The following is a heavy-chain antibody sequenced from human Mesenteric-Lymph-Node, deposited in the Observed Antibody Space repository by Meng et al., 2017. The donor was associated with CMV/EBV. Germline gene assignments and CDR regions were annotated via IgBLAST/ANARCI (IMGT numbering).Heavy chain of an antibody. Sequence: GESLKISCAASGFTVSANYMSWVRQAPGKGLEWVSVVSGSTEYIHYADSVKGRFTISRDNSKNTLYLQMNSLRAEDTAVYYCAKREGDCSTTSCYFVAFDIWGQGTVVTVSS. V-gene: IGHV3-23*01. CDR2: VSGSTEYI. CDR1: GFTVSANY. CDR3: AKREGDCSTTSCYFVAFDI. J-gene: IGHJ3*02. D-gene: IGHD2-2*01.